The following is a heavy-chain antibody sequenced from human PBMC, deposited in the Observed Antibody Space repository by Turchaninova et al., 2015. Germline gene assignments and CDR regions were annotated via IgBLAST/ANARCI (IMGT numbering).Heavy chain of an antibody. CDR3: ATGGYRDS. CDR2: VHPKNGET. J-gene: IGHJ4*02. Sequence: VQLVQSGAEVKKPGATVKISCKVSGYTSTDYSIHWVLQAPGKGLEWLGLVHPKNGETKYAEKFQGRVTINADTSTDTAYMELSSLRSEDTAVYYCATGGYRDSWGQGTLVTVSS. CDR1: GYTSTDYS. V-gene: IGHV1-69-2*01. D-gene: IGHD5-12*01.